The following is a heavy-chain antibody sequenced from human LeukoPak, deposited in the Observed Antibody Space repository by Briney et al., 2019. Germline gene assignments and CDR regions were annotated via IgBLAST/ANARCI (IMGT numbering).Heavy chain of an antibody. J-gene: IGHJ4*02. Sequence: GGSLRLSCAASGFTFSSYAMSWVRQAPGKGLEWVSAISGSGGSTYYADSVKGRFTISRDNSKNTLYLQMNSLRAEDTAVYYCAKDLYYYDSSGYYPTFDYWGQGTLVTVPS. CDR1: GFTFSSYA. CDR2: ISGSGGST. CDR3: AKDLYYYDSSGYYPTFDY. D-gene: IGHD3-22*01. V-gene: IGHV3-23*01.